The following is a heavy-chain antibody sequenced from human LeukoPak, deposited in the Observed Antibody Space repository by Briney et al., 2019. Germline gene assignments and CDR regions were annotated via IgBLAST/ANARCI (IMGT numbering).Heavy chain of an antibody. J-gene: IGHJ4*02. CDR1: GYTFTSYA. V-gene: IGHV7-4-1*02. Sequence: ASVKVSCKASGYTFTSYAMNWVRQAPGQGLEWMGWINTDTGNPTYAQGFTGRIVFSLDTSVSTAYLQISSLKAEDTAVYYCAIRSGDSSGYYFLADFDYWGQGTLVTVSS. CDR2: INTDTGNP. CDR3: AIRSGDSSGYYFLADFDY. D-gene: IGHD3-22*01.